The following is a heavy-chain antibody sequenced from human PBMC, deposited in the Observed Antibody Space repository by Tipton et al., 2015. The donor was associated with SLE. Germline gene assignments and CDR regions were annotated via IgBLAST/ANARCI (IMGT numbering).Heavy chain of an antibody. CDR3: ARGIAVAGPFDY. CDR1: GGSFSGYY. CDR2: INHSGST. Sequence: TLSLTCAVYGGSFSGYYWSWIRQPPGKGLEWIGEINHSGSTNYNPSLKSRVTISVDTSKNQFSLKLSSVTAADTAVYYCARGIAVAGPFDYWGQGTLVTVSS. D-gene: IGHD6-19*01. V-gene: IGHV4-34*01. J-gene: IGHJ4*02.